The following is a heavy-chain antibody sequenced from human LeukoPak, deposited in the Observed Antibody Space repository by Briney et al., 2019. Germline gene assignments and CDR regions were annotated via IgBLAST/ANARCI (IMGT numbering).Heavy chain of an antibody. D-gene: IGHD3-3*01. V-gene: IGHV1-69*05. CDR2: IIPIFGTA. CDR3: ASPGWNFTIFGVVMEGGFFDY. Sequence: ASVKVSCKASGGTFSSYAISWVRQAPGQRLEWMGGIIPIFGTANYAQKFQGRVTITTDESTSTAYMELSSLRSEDTAVYYCASPGWNFTIFGVVMEGGFFDYWGQGTLVTVSS. CDR1: GGTFSSYA. J-gene: IGHJ4*02.